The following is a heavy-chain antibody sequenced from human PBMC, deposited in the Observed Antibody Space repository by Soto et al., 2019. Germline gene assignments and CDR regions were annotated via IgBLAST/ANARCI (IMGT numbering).Heavy chain of an antibody. CDR3: ARGVSMIVVAHFDY. CDR2: INPNSGGT. CDR1: RYTFTGYY. Sequence: SVKVSCQASRYTFTGYYMHWVRQAPGQGLEWMGWINPNSGGTNYAQKFQGRVTMTRDTSISTAYMELSRLRSDDTAVYYCARGVSMIVVAHFDYWGQGTLVTVSS. J-gene: IGHJ4*02. V-gene: IGHV1-2*02. D-gene: IGHD3-22*01.